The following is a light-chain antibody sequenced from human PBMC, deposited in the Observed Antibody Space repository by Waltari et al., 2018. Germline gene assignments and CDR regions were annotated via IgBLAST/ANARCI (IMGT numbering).Light chain of an antibody. V-gene: IGKV1-33*01. J-gene: IGKJ4*01. Sequence: DIQMTQSPSSLSASVGDRVTITCQASQAISNHLNWYQHKPGKAPKLLIFDATNLETGVPSRFRGSGSGTDFTLTIPSLQPEDFATDYCQQYDNLASFGGGTKVEIK. CDR1: QAISNH. CDR3: QQYDNLAS. CDR2: DAT.